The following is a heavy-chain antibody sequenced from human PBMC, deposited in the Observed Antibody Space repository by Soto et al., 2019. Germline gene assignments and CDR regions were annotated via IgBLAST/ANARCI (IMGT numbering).Heavy chain of an antibody. D-gene: IGHD3-3*01. CDR3: GRGVWSNGDTAGDFHF. CDR2: ITYNGNT. V-gene: IGHV1-18*01. CDR1: GHTFINYG. J-gene: IGHJ4*01. Sequence: ASVKASCKASGHTFINYGISCARHAPGQRIELRGWITYNGNTVYAPNLQGRVTMTTATSTNTAYMELRSLRSDDTPVYYCGRGVWSNGDTAGDFHFWGRGTLVIVSS.